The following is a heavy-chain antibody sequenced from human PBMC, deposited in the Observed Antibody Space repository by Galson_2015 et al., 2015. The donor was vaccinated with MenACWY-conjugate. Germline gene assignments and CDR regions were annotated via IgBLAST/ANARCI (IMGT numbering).Heavy chain of an antibody. J-gene: IGHJ4*02. Sequence: SLRLSCAASGFTFSVCSMNRVRQAPGKGLEWVSSIDSSSTYIYYADSLKGRSTISRDNAKTSLTLQMNSLRVEDTAVYYCAKSYGDSLRWDHWGRGTLVTVSS. CDR1: GFTFSVCS. CDR3: AKSYGDSLRWDH. CDR2: IDSSSTYI. D-gene: IGHD4-17*01. V-gene: IGHV3-21*01.